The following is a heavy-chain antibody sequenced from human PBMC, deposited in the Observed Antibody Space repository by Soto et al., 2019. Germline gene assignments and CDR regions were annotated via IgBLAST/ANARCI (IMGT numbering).Heavy chain of an antibody. V-gene: IGHV3-74*01. D-gene: IGHD5-18*01. CDR2: INGDGTKI. CDR1: GFTFSSYW. J-gene: IGHJ4*02. Sequence: GGSRRLSCGASGFTFSSYWMHGVGQVPGKGLMWVSHINGDGTKISYADSVKGRFTISRDNANSTLYLEMTSLTVDDTAVYFCARDGIVYSYGYGAWGQGTRVTVSS. CDR3: ARDGIVYSYGYGA.